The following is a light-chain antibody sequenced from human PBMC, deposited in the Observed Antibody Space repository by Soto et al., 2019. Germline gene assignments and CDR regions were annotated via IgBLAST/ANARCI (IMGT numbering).Light chain of an antibody. CDR2: SND. J-gene: IGLJ2*01. CDR1: SSNIGSNT. V-gene: IGLV1-44*01. CDR3: SAWDDRLSAVV. Sequence: QSVLTQPPSASGTPGQRVTISCTGSSSNIGSNTVNWYQQLPGTAPKLLIYSNDQRPSGVPDRCSCSKSGTSASLAISGLLYEDEADYYCSAWDDRLSAVVFGGGTKVTVL.